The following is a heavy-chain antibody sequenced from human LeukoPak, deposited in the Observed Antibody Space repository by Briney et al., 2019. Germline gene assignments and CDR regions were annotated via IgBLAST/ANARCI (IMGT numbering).Heavy chain of an antibody. D-gene: IGHD5-18*01. CDR3: ARRGIQLWPHDDY. J-gene: IGHJ4*02. CDR1: GFTFSSYE. V-gene: IGHV3-48*03. Sequence: GGSLRLSCAASGFTFSSYEMNWVRQAPGKGLEWVSYISSSGSTISYADSVKGRFTISRDNAKNSLYLQMNSLRAEDTAVYYCARRGIQLWPHDDYWGQGTLVTVSS. CDR2: ISSSGSTI.